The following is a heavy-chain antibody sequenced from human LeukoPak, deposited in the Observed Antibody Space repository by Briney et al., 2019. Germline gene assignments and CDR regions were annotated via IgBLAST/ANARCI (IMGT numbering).Heavy chain of an antibody. Sequence: SDTLSLTCNVSGGAISTGDYYWSWIRQPPGRELQWLATVYYTGNTYYNPSLKSRLTISVDTSESHFSLMVNSVTAADTAVYYWARLTKTLNFDHWGQGTLVTVSS. CDR2: VYYTGNT. CDR1: GGAISTGDYY. V-gene: IGHV4-39*02. J-gene: IGHJ4*02. CDR3: ARLTKTLNFDH. D-gene: IGHD4-23*01.